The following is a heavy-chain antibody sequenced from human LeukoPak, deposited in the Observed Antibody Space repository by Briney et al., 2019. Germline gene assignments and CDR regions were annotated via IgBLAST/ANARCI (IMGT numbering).Heavy chain of an antibody. V-gene: IGHV4-34*01. CDR3: ARGAAAAGTFDP. Sequence: SETLSLTCAVYGGSFSGYYWSWIRQPPGKGLEWIGEINHSGSTNYSPSLKSRVTISVDTSKNQFSLKLSSVTAADTAVYYCARGAAAAGTFDPWGQGTLVTVSS. J-gene: IGHJ5*02. CDR2: INHSGST. CDR1: GGSFSGYY. D-gene: IGHD6-13*01.